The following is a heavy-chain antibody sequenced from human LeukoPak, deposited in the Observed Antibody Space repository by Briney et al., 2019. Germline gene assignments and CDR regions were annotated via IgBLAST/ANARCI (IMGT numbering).Heavy chain of an antibody. D-gene: IGHD3-3*01. J-gene: IGHJ5*02. CDR1: GGTFSSYA. Sequence: SVKVSCKASGGTFSSYAISWVRQAPGQGLEWMGGTIPIFGTANYAQKFQGRVTITTDESTSTAYMELSSLRSEDTAVYYCARLYDFWSGYYHLYNWFDPWGQGTLVTVSS. CDR3: ARLYDFWSGYYHLYNWFDP. V-gene: IGHV1-69*05. CDR2: TIPIFGTA.